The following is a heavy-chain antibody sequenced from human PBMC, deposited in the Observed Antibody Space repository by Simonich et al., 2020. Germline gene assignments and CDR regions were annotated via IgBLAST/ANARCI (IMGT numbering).Heavy chain of an antibody. Sequence: QLQLQPWGAGLLKPSETLSLTCAVYGGSFSGYYWSWIRQPPGKGREWIGEINHSGSTNYNPSLKSRVTISVDTAKKQFALKLSSVTAADTAVYYCARGKGWKNAFDIWGQGTMVTVSS. CDR2: INHSGST. CDR3: ARGKGWKNAFDI. V-gene: IGHV4-34*01. CDR1: GGSFSGYY. D-gene: IGHD1-1*01. J-gene: IGHJ3*02.